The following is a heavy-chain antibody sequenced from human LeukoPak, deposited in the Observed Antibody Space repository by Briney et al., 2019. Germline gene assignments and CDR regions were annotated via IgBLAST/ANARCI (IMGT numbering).Heavy chain of an antibody. Sequence: SETLSLTCTVSGGSISSYYWSWIRQPPGKELEWIGYIYYSGSTNYNPSLKSRVTISVDTSKNQFSLKLSSVTAADTAVYYCARGGLHKTFDYWGQGTLVTVSS. J-gene: IGHJ4*02. D-gene: IGHD2-21*01. CDR2: IYYSGST. CDR3: ARGGLHKTFDY. V-gene: IGHV4-59*01. CDR1: GGSISSYY.